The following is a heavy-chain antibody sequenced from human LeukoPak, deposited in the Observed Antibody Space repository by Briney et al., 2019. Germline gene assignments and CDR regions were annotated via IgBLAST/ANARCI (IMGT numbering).Heavy chain of an antibody. CDR2: IYYSGST. V-gene: IGHV4-59*11. D-gene: IGHD5-18*01. Sequence: SETLSLTCTVSGGSISSHYWSWIRQPPGKGLEWIGYIYYSGSTNYNPSLKSRVTISVDTSKNQFSLKLSSVTAADTAVYYCARAGGGYSYGYHWFDPWGQGTLVTVSS. CDR3: ARAGGGYSYGYHWFDP. J-gene: IGHJ5*02. CDR1: GGSISSHY.